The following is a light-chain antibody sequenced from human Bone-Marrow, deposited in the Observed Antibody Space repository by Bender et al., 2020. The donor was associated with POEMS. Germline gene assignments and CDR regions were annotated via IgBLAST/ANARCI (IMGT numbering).Light chain of an antibody. CDR2: DLN. CDR3: CSYAGRNGVL. Sequence: QSALTQPRSVSGSPGQSVTISCTGTSSDVGGYNYVSWYQHHPGKAPRLLIYDLNGRPSEVPDRFSGSKSGNTASMTISALQAEDEADYYCCSYAGRNGVLFGGGTKRTVL. V-gene: IGLV2-11*01. J-gene: IGLJ2*01. CDR1: SSDVGGYNY.